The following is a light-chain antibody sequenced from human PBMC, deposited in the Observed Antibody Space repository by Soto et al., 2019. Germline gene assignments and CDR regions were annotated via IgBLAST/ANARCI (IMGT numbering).Light chain of an antibody. CDR1: QRVSSTH. CDR3: HQYGGSPLST. V-gene: IGKV3-20*01. Sequence: ENVLTQSTGTLSLSPGKRATLSCRASQRVSSTHLAWYQQKPGQAPRLLIYGTSVRATGIPDRFRGSGSGTDFTLTIGRLEPEDFAVYYCHQYGGSPLSTFGPGTKVEI. CDR2: GTS. J-gene: IGKJ3*01.